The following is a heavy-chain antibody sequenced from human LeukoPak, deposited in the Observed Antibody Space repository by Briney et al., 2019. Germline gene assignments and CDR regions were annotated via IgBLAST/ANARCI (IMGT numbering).Heavy chain of an antibody. D-gene: IGHD2-15*01. CDR1: GYTFTGYY. CDR2: INPNSGGT. V-gene: IGHV1-2*02. J-gene: IGHJ5*02. CDR3: ARLSDDIVVVAATGWWFDP. Sequence: ASVKVSCKASGYTFTGYYMHWVRQAPGQGLEWMGWINPNSGGTNYAQKFQGRATMTRDTSISTAYMELSRLRSDDTAVYYCARLSDDIVVVAATGWWFDPWGQGTLVTVSS.